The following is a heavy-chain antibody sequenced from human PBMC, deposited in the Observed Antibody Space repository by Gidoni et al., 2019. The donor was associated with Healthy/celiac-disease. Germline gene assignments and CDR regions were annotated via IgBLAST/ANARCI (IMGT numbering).Heavy chain of an antibody. V-gene: IGHV3-9*01. Sequence: EVQLAESGGGVVQPGGSMRLSTAASGCAFADYAMHWVRQAPGKGLECVSGISWNSGSIGYADSVKVRFTISRDNAKNSLYLQMNSLSAEDTSFYYCAKDLRGYSSSWSFDYWGQGTLVTVSS. J-gene: IGHJ4*02. CDR3: AKDLRGYSSSWSFDY. CDR1: GCAFADYA. D-gene: IGHD6-13*01. CDR2: ISWNSGSI.